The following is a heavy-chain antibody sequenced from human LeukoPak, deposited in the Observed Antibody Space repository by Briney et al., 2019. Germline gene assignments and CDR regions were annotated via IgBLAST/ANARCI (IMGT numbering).Heavy chain of an antibody. Sequence: PGGSLRLSCAASGFTFSSYAMHWVRQAPGKGLEWVAVISYDGSNKYYADSVKGRFTISRDNSKNTLYLQMNSLRAEDTAVYYCARGKMWIQLWLHYYGMDVWGQGTTVTVSS. CDR2: ISYDGSNK. V-gene: IGHV3-30-3*01. CDR3: ARGKMWIQLWLHYYGMDV. CDR1: GFTFSSYA. J-gene: IGHJ6*02. D-gene: IGHD5-18*01.